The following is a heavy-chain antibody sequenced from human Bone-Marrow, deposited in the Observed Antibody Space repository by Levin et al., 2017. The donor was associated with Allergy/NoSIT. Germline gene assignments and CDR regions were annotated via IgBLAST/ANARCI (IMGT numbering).Heavy chain of an antibody. D-gene: IGHD2-2*01. CDR1: GGSIRSSTYY. CDR2: INYSGNT. CDR3: ARINIVILPSANFDY. V-gene: IGHV4-39*01. J-gene: IGHJ4*02. Sequence: LSQTLSLTCSVPGGSIRSSTYYWGWIRQPPGKGLEWIGSINYSGNTYYNPSLKSRVTIFVDTSKNQFSLKVTSVSAADTAVYYCARINIVILPSANFDYWGQGTLVTVSS.